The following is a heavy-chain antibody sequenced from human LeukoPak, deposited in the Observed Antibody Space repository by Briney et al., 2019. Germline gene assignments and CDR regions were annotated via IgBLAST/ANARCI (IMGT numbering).Heavy chain of an antibody. CDR3: ARPICSSTSCYSYYYYYGMDV. V-gene: IGHV1-69*01. Sequence: PWASVKVSCKASGGTFSSYAISWVRQAPGQGLEWMGGIIPIFGTANCAQKFQGRVTITADESTSTAYMELSSLRSEDTAVYYCARPICSSTSCYSYYYYYGMDVWGQGTLVTVSS. CDR1: GGTFSSYA. D-gene: IGHD2-2*02. CDR2: IIPIFGTA. J-gene: IGHJ6*02.